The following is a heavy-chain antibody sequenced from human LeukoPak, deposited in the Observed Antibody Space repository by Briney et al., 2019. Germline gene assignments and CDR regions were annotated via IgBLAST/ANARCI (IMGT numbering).Heavy chain of an antibody. CDR1: GFTFSSHA. D-gene: IGHD2-15*01. V-gene: IGHV3-23*01. J-gene: IGHJ5*02. Sequence: GGSLRLSCAASGFTFSSHAMSWVRQAPGKGLEWVSVISGSGGTTYYADSVKGRFTISRDNSKNTLYLQMNSLRAEDTAVYYCAKIVVVVAATQWFDPWGQGTLVTVSS. CDR3: AKIVVVVAATQWFDP. CDR2: ISGSGGTT.